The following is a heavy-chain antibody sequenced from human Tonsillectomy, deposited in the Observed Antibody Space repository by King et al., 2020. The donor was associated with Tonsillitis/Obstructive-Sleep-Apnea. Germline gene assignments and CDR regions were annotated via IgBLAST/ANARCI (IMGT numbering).Heavy chain of an antibody. V-gene: IGHV1-46*01. J-gene: IGHJ4*02. D-gene: IGHD2-15*01. CDR2: INPSDNIT. CDR1: GYTFTANY. Sequence: EQLVQSGAEVKKPGASVKVSCKASGYTFTANYIHWVRQAPGQGLEWLGIINPSDNITTYAQRFKGRVTMTRDTSTSTVNLELSSLRSEDTAVYYCVRDDKDGRHLDYWGQGSLVTVSS. CDR3: VRDDKDGRHLDY.